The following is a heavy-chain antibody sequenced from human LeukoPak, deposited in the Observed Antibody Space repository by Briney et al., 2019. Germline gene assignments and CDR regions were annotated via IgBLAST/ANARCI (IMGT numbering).Heavy chain of an antibody. V-gene: IGHV3-7*01. CDR3: VRDDGDV. CDR1: GFTFSNYW. Sequence: GGSLRLSCVFSGFTFSNYWMKWFRQAPGKGLEWVASINEDGSGKYSMDSVKDRVTISRDNAKNSLDLQINSLTVEDTAIYYCVRDDGDVWGKGTTVTVSS. J-gene: IGHJ6*04. CDR2: INEDGSGK.